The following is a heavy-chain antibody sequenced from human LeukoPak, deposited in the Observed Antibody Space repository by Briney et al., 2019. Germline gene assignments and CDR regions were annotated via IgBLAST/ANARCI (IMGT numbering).Heavy chain of an antibody. D-gene: IGHD3-22*01. CDR3: AKESDDSSVYYYGPTPSPLDS. CDR2: ISGGGGST. CDR1: GFTFSSYA. J-gene: IGHJ4*02. V-gene: IGHV3-23*01. Sequence: TGGSLRLSCAASGFTFSSYAMNWVRQAPGKGLEWVSVISGGGGSTYYADSVKGRFTISRDNSKNTLYLQMNSLRAEDTAVYYCAKESDDSSVYYYGPTPSPLDSWGQGTLVTVSS.